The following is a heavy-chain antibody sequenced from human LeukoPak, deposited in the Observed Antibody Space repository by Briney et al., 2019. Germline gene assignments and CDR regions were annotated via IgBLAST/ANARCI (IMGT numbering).Heavy chain of an antibody. CDR2: ISSNGDSA. D-gene: IGHD4/OR15-4a*01. Sequence: GGSLRLSCTASGLSFSSYVMHWVRQAPGKGLECVSAISSNGDSAYYADSVRGRFTISRDNSKNSVYLQLSSLRFEDTAMHYCVKSSHYNDYVFDHWGQGTLVTVSS. CDR3: VKSSHYNDYVFDH. CDR1: GLSFSSYV. J-gene: IGHJ4*02. V-gene: IGHV3-64*03.